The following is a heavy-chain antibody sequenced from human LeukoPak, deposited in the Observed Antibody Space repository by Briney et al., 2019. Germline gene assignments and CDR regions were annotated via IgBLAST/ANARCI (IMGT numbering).Heavy chain of an antibody. J-gene: IGHJ3*02. CDR3: AKEPHYYDSSGRPEDAFDI. CDR2: INTNTGNP. V-gene: IGHV7-4-1*02. Sequence: GASVKVSCKASGYTFTSYAMNWVRQAPGQGLEWMGWINTNTGNPTYAQGFTGRFVFSLDTSVSTAYLQISSLKAEDTAVYYCAKEPHYYDSSGRPEDAFDIWGQGTMVTVSS. CDR1: GYTFTSYA. D-gene: IGHD3-22*01.